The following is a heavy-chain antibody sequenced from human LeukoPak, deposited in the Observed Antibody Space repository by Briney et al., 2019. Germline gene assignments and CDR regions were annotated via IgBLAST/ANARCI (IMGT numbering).Heavy chain of an antibody. V-gene: IGHV3-11*01. J-gene: IGHJ4*02. CDR2: ISSDGTTI. D-gene: IGHD4-23*01. Sequence: GGSLRLSCAASGFTFSDYYMSWILQAPGKGLEWLSYISSDGTTIQYADSVKGRFTISRDNAKNSQYLQMNSLRAEDTAVYYCAREERLRWTAYWGQGTLVTVSS. CDR1: GFTFSDYY. CDR3: AREERLRWTAY.